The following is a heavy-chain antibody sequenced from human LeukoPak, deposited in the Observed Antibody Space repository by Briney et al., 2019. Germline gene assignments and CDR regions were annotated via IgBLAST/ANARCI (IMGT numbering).Heavy chain of an antibody. CDR2: ISSSGSTI. D-gene: IGHD3-10*01. V-gene: IGHV3-48*03. CDR1: GFTFSTYE. J-gene: IGHJ4*02. Sequence: GGSLGLSCAASGFTFSTYEMNWVRQAPGKGLEWVSYISSSGSTIYYADSVKGRFTISRDNAKNSLYLQMNSLRAEDTAVYYCARDSSYYGSGSFSDWGQGTLVTVSS. CDR3: ARDSSYYGSGSFSD.